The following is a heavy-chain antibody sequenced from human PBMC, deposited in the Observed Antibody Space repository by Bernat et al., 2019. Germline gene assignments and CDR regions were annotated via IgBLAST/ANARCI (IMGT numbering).Heavy chain of an antibody. CDR1: GYTFTSYY. CDR3: AREGYSNGWAP. J-gene: IGHJ5*02. CDR2: INPSGGST. V-gene: IGHV1-46*01. Sequence: QVQLVQSGAEVKKPGASVKVSCKASGYTFTSYYMHWVRQAPGQGLEWMGIINPSGGSTSYAQKFQGRVTMTRDTSTSTAYMELSSLRSEDTAVYYRAREGYSNGWAPWGQGTLVTVSS. D-gene: IGHD6-19*01.